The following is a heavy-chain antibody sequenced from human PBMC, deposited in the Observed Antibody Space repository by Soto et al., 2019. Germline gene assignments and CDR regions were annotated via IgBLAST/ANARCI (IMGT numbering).Heavy chain of an antibody. CDR1: GFTFSSYA. CDR3: DSSGFEY. V-gene: IGHV3-30-3*01. Sequence: PGGSLRLSCAASGFTFSSYAMHCVRQAPGKGLEGVAVISYDGSNKYYADSVKGRFTISRDNSKNTLYLQMNSLRAEDTAVYYCDSSGFEYWGQGTMVTVSS. CDR2: ISYDGSNK. D-gene: IGHD6-25*01. J-gene: IGHJ4*02.